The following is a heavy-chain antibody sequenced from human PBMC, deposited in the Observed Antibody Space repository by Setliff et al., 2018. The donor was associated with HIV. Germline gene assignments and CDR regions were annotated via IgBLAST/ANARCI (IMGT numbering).Heavy chain of an antibody. V-gene: IGHV1-46*02. J-gene: IGHJ4*02. CDR3: ARTDYYSVWGSHRYRFYYFDY. CDR1: GYTFNNYY. D-gene: IGHD3-16*02. CDR2: INPSDNRT. Sequence: GASVKVSCKASGYTFNNYYMHWVRQAPGQGLEWMGIINPSDNRTYYAQKFQGRVTMTRDTSTSSVYMELRSLRSEDTAVYYCARTDYYSVWGSHRYRFYYFDYWGQGSLVTVSS.